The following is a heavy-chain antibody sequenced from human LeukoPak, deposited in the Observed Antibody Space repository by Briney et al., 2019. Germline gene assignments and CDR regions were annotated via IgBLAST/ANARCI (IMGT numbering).Heavy chain of an antibody. CDR2: IRSTSNTI. J-gene: IGHJ4*02. CDR3: ARDFGRWFIDY. D-gene: IGHD4-23*01. V-gene: IGHV3-48*03. Sequence: GSLRLSCAASGFAFSSYEMNWVRQAPGKGLDWVSYIRSTSNTIYYADSVKGRFTISRDNAKNSLYLQMNSLRAEDTAVYYCARDFGRWFIDYWGQGTLVTVSS. CDR1: GFAFSSYE.